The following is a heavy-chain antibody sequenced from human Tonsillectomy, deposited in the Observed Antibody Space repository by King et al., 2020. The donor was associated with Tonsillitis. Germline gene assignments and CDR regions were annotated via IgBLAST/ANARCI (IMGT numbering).Heavy chain of an antibody. D-gene: IGHD3-22*01. CDR3: ARDFQYYYDSSGDAFDI. V-gene: IGHV1-46*01. CDR2: INHCGGSS. Sequence: QLVQSGAEVKKPGASVKVSCKAYVYTFTSYYRNWVRQGPGQGLELMGIINHCGGSSSYAQKFQGRVTMSRATSTGTVYMELSSLRSEDTAVYYCARDFQYYYDSSGDAFDIWGQGTMVTVSS. CDR1: VYTFTSYY. J-gene: IGHJ3*02.